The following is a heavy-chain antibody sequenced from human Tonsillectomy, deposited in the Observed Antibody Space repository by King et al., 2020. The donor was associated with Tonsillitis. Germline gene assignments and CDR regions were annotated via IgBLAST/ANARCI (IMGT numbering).Heavy chain of an antibody. CDR3: ASRYCSVSSCYRDYYFDY. Sequence: VQLVESGGTLGKPGGSLRLSGAASGFTFSDFYLNWIRQAPGKGLEWVSYISSGGGTTIYYSESLKGRFTLSRDNAKNSLYLQMNSLRAQDTAVYYCASRYCSVSSCYRDYYFDYWGQGTLVTVSS. D-gene: IGHD2-2*02. CDR2: ISSGGGTTI. CDR1: GFTFSDFY. V-gene: IGHV3-11*01. J-gene: IGHJ4*02.